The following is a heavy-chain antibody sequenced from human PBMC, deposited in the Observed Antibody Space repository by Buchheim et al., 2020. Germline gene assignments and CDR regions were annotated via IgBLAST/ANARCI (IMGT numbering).Heavy chain of an antibody. CDR2: ISYDGSNK. CDR1: GFTFSSYG. J-gene: IGHJ6*02. CDR3: AKGLGDAYYYYYGMDV. Sequence: QVQLVESGGGVVQPGRSLRLSCAASGFTFSSYGMHWVRQAPGKGLEWVAVISYDGSNKYYADSVKGRFTISRDNSKNTLYLQMNSLRAEDTAVYYCAKGLGDAYYYYYGMDVWGQGTT. V-gene: IGHV3-30*18. D-gene: IGHD5-24*01.